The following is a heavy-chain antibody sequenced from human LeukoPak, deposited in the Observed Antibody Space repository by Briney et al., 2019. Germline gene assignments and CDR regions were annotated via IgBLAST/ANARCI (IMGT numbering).Heavy chain of an antibody. V-gene: IGHV3-33*01. D-gene: IGHD3-10*01. CDR3: ARWGSGGLTLDY. Sequence: PXGSLRLSCAASGFTFSSYGMHWVRQAPGKGLEWVAVIWNDATNKYYADSVKGRFTISKDNSRNTLNLQMDSLRAEDTAMYYCARWGSGGLTLDYWGQGTLVTVSS. CDR1: GFTFSSYG. CDR2: IWNDATNK. J-gene: IGHJ4*02.